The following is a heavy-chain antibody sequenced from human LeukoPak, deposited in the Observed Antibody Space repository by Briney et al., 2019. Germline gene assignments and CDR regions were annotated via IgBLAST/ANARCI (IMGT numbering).Heavy chain of an antibody. D-gene: IGHD6-19*01. CDR1: GFTFSSYG. CDR3: ARVGSGWYWYFDY. CDR2: ISYDGSNK. Sequence: GRSLRLSCAASGFTFSSYGMHWVRQAPGKGLEWVAVISYDGSNKYYADSVKGRFTISRDNSKNTLYLQMNSLRAEDTAVYYCARVGSGWYWYFDYWGQGTLVTVSS. J-gene: IGHJ4*02. V-gene: IGHV3-30*03.